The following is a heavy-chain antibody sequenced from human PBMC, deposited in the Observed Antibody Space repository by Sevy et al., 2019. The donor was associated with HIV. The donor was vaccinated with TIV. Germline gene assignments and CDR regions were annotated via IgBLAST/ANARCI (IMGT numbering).Heavy chain of an antibody. CDR3: ARNSRTWYLDY. CDR2: INHTGGT. J-gene: IGHJ4*02. CDR1: GVSFKNYY. Sequence: SETLSLTCAVYGVSFKNYYWNWIRQTPGRSLEWLGEINHTGGTKYNLPLRSRITMSVDASKNQFSLTLDSVTAADTAMYFCARNSRTWYLDYWGQGTLVTVSS. V-gene: IGHV4-34*01. D-gene: IGHD6-13*01.